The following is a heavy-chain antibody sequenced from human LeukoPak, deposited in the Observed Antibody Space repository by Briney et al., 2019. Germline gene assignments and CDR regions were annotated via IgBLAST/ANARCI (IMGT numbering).Heavy chain of an antibody. Sequence: GGSLRLSCAASGFTFNTYSMNWVRQAPGKGLEWVSNIISRGDTTHYATSVKGRFTISRDNAKNSVFLHLNSLRGDDTAVYYCARGRGYCTGVSCDIDYWGQGTLVTVSS. CDR1: GFTFNTYS. J-gene: IGHJ4*02. CDR2: IISRGDTT. V-gene: IGHV3-48*04. D-gene: IGHD2-8*02. CDR3: ARGRGYCTGVSCDIDY.